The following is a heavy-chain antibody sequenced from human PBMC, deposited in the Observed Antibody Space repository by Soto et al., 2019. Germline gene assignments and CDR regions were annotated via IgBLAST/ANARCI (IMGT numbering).Heavy chain of an antibody. D-gene: IGHD3-22*01. CDR2: ISSSSSYI. Sequence: GVLRLSCAASGFTFSSYSMNWVRQAPGKGLEWVSSISSSSSYIYYADSVKGRFTISRDNAKNSLYLQMNSLRAEDTAVYYCARQMVVVMGGMDVWGQGTTVTVSS. J-gene: IGHJ6*02. CDR3: ARQMVVVMGGMDV. CDR1: GFTFSSYS. V-gene: IGHV3-21*01.